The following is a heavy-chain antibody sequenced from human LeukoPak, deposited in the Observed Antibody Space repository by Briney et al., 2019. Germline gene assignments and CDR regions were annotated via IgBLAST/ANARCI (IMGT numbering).Heavy chain of an antibody. Sequence: PGGSLRLSCAASGFTFSTYVMNWVRQAPGKGLEWVSAISGSGDSTYYADSVKGRFTISRDNFKSTLYLQMNSLRAEDTAVYYCAARSWPFDYWGQGTLVTVSS. CDR2: ISGSGDST. D-gene: IGHD6-13*01. CDR3: AARSWPFDY. CDR1: GFTFSTYV. V-gene: IGHV3-23*01. J-gene: IGHJ4*02.